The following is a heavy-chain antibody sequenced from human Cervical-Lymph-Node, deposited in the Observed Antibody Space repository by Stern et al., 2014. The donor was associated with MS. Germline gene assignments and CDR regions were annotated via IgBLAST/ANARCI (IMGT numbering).Heavy chain of an antibody. D-gene: IGHD3-10*01. CDR1: GGSTSSTNYY. CDR3: ASLNGSGSYPDY. V-gene: IGHV4-39*01. CDR2: ISHSGSS. Sequence: QLQLQESGPGLVKPSETLSLTCTVSGGSTSSTNYYWGWIRQPPGKGLEWIASISHSGSSYSIPSLKSRLTISIDTSKNHSSLRLSSVPAADTAVYYCASLNGSGSYPDYWGQGTLVIVSS. J-gene: IGHJ4*02.